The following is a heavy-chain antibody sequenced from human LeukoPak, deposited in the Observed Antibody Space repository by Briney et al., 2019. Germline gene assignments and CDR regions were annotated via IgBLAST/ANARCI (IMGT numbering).Heavy chain of an antibody. CDR3: ARESDSSGYTFDY. J-gene: IGHJ4*02. D-gene: IGHD3-22*01. Sequence: GSLRLSSPASGFSITGYWIHWVRQAPGKGRVWVSHINCDGSTTTYPDSLKGRFTISRDNAKNSLYLQMNSLRAEDTAVYYCARESDSSGYTFDYWGQGTLVTVSS. CDR2: INCDGSTT. V-gene: IGHV3-74*01. CDR1: GFSITGYW.